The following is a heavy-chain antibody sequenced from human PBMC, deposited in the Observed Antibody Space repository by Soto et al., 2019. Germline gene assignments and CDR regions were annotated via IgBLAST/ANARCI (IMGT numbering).Heavy chain of an antibody. CDR1: GFTFDDYA. Sequence: EVQLVESGGGLVQPGRSLRLSCAASGFTFDDYAMHWVRRVPGKGLEWVSSISWNSNIIGYADSVKGRFTISRDNDKTSLYLQMNSLRPEDTALYYYAKGGPEGFCSGGRCYFDYWGQGTLVTVSS. V-gene: IGHV3-9*01. J-gene: IGHJ4*02. CDR3: AKGGPEGFCSGGRCYFDY. CDR2: ISWNSNII. D-gene: IGHD2-15*01.